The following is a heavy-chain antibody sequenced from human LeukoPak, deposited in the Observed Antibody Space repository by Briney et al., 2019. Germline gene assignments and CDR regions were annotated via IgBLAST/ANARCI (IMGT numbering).Heavy chain of an antibody. Sequence: PSETLSLTCTVSGGSVSSGNNYWSWIRQPPGTGLEWIGYIYYSGSTNCNPSLKSRVTISVNTSKNQFSLNLSSVTAADTAVYYCARVKAAGDAFDIWGQGTMVTVSS. J-gene: IGHJ3*02. V-gene: IGHV4-61*01. CDR2: IYYSGST. CDR3: ARVKAAGDAFDI. D-gene: IGHD6-25*01. CDR1: GGSVSSGNNY.